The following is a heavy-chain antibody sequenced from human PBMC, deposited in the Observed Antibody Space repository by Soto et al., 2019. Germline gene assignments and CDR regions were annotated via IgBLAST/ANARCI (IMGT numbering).Heavy chain of an antibody. CDR1: GFTLSSYS. J-gene: IGHJ5*01. CDR2: ISSSSSTI. V-gene: IGHV3-48*01. Sequence: PGGSLRLSCAASGFTLSSYSMNWVRQAPGKGLEWVSYISSSSSTIYYADSVKGRFTISRDNAMNSLYLQMNSLRAEDTALYYCARGRAVTTAGPNLDSWGQGTLVTVSS. D-gene: IGHD3-3*01. CDR3: ARGRAVTTAGPNLDS.